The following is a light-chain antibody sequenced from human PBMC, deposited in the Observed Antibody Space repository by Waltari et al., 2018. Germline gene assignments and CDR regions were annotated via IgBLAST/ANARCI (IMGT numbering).Light chain of an antibody. J-gene: IGLJ2*01. CDR1: SSDVGRYNY. Sequence: QSALTQPPSASGSPGQSVTISCTGTSSDVGRYNYVSWYQQHPGKAPKLMIYEVSKRPAGVPARLSGSKSGNTASLTVSGLQAEDEADYYCSSYAGSNKVVFGGGTKLTVL. V-gene: IGLV2-8*01. CDR3: SSYAGSNKVV. CDR2: EVS.